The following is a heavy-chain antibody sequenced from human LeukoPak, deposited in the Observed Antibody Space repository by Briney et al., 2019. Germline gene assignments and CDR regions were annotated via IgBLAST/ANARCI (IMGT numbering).Heavy chain of an antibody. Sequence: SETLSLTCTASGYSISSGYYWGWIRQPPGKGLEWIGSIYHSGSTYYNPSLKSRVTISVDTSKNQFSLKLSSVTAADTAVYYCARGQRWLQLQGDFNYWGQGTLVTVSS. CDR3: ARGQRWLQLQGDFNY. J-gene: IGHJ4*02. CDR2: IYHSGST. CDR1: GYSISSGYY. V-gene: IGHV4-38-2*02. D-gene: IGHD5-24*01.